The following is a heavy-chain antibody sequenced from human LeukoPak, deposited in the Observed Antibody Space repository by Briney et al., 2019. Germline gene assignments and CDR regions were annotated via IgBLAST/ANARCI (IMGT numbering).Heavy chain of an antibody. J-gene: IGHJ4*02. CDR3: ARLGEQLVPFDY. CDR2: ISSNGGST. CDR1: GFTFSSYA. Sequence: GGSLRLSCAASGFTFSSYAMHWVRQAPGKGLEYVSAISSNGGSTYYANSVKGRFTISRDNSKNTLYLQMGSLRAEDTAVYYCARLGEQLVPFDYWGQGTLVTVSS. V-gene: IGHV3-64*01. D-gene: IGHD6-6*01.